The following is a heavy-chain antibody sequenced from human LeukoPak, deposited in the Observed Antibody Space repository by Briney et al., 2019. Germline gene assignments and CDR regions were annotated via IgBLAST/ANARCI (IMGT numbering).Heavy chain of an antibody. CDR1: GYTFTGYY. CDR2: INPNSGGT. J-gene: IGHJ6*03. Sequence: ASVKVSCKASGYTFTGYYMHWVRQAPGQGLEWMGWINPNSGGTNYAQKFQGRVTMTRDTSISTAYMELSRLRSDDTAVYYRARVSGLLAAAGHMDVWGKGTTVTVSS. D-gene: IGHD6-13*01. CDR3: ARVSGLLAAAGHMDV. V-gene: IGHV1-2*02.